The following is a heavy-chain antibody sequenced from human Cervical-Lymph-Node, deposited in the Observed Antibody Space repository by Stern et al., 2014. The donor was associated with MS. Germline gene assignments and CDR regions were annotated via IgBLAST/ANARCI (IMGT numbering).Heavy chain of an antibody. V-gene: IGHV4-38-2*02. Sequence: VQLEESGPGLVKPSETLSLTCSVSGYSISSGYYWGWIRQPPGKGLEWIGSIYHSGSTDYNASLKSRVTISVDTSNNQFSLKLTSVTAADTAVYYCASGDYGDYVNHWGQGTLVTVSS. J-gene: IGHJ5*02. CDR2: IYHSGST. CDR3: ASGDYGDYVNH. D-gene: IGHD4-17*01. CDR1: GYSISSGYY.